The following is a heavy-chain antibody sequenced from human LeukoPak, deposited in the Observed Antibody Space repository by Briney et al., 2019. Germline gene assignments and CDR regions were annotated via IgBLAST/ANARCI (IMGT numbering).Heavy chain of an antibody. CDR2: IYYSGST. V-gene: IGHV4-39*07. CDR1: GGSISSSSYY. CDR3: ARAGQWLVRYYFDY. D-gene: IGHD6-19*01. Sequence: SETLSLTCTVSGGSISSSSYYWGWIRQPPGKGLEWIGSIYYSGSTYYNPSLKSRVTISVDTSKNQFSLKLSSVTAADTAVYYCARAGQWLVRYYFDYWGQGTLVTVSS. J-gene: IGHJ4*02.